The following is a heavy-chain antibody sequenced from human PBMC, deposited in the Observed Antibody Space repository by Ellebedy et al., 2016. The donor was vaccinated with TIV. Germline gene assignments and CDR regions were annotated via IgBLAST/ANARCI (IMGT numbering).Heavy chain of an antibody. J-gene: IGHJ5*02. D-gene: IGHD3-22*01. V-gene: IGHV3-74*01. Sequence: GESLKISCAGSGFTFSNYWMHWVRQVPGKGLVWVSRINSDGSTSNYADSVTGRFTISRDNSKNTLYLQMNSLRAEDTAVYYCARDEGYYYDSSGYYGGWFDPWGQGTLVTVSS. CDR3: ARDEGYYYDSSGYYGGWFDP. CDR1: GFTFSNYW. CDR2: INSDGSTS.